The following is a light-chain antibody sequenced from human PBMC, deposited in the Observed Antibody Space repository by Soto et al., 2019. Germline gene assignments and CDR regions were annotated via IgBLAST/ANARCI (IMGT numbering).Light chain of an antibody. CDR2: EVN. V-gene: IGLV2-14*01. CDR1: SSDVGGYNY. J-gene: IGLJ1*01. CDR3: TSYTSSITYV. Sequence: QSVLTQPASVSGSPGQSITISCTGTSSDVGGYNYVSWYQQHPGKATKLMIYEVNNRPSGVSNRISGSKSGNTASLTISGLQAENEADYYCTSYTSSITYVVVTGTKVTVL.